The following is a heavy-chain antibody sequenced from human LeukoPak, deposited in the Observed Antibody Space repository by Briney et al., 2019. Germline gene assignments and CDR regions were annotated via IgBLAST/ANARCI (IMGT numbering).Heavy chain of an antibody. V-gene: IGHV1-46*01. CDR2: INPSGGSA. CDR3: ARASSSTVGLRSLDY. J-gene: IGHJ4*02. CDR1: GYTFTNYY. Sequence: GASVKVSCKASGYTFTNYYIHWVRQAPGQGLEWMGIINPSGGSATYAQKFQGRVIMTRDTSTSTVYMELSSLTFDDTAVYYCARASSSTVGLRSLDYWGQGTLVTVSS. D-gene: IGHD6-6*01.